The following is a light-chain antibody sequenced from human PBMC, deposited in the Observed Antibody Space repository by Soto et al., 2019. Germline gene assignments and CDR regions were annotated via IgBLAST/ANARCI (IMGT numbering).Light chain of an antibody. J-gene: IGKJ3*01. Sequence: DIQMTQSPSSLSASVGDRVTITCQASQDISNYLNWYQQKPGKAPKLLIYDASNLETGVPSRFSGSGFGTDFTFTISSLQPEDISTYYCQQYDNLPLTFGPWTKVDIK. CDR2: DAS. V-gene: IGKV1-33*01. CDR1: QDISNY. CDR3: QQYDNLPLT.